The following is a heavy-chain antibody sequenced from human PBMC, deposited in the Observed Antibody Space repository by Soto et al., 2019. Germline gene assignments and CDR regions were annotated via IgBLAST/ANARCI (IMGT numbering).Heavy chain of an antibody. Sequence: ASVKVSCKASGYTFTSYAMHWVRQAPGQGLEWMGWISAYNGNTNYAQKLQGRVTMTTDTSTSTAYMELRSLRSDDTAVYYCALRRLRDSMDFDYWGQGTLVTVSS. CDR2: ISAYNGNT. CDR1: GYTFTSYA. D-gene: IGHD3-22*01. V-gene: IGHV1-18*01. J-gene: IGHJ4*02. CDR3: ALRRLRDSMDFDY.